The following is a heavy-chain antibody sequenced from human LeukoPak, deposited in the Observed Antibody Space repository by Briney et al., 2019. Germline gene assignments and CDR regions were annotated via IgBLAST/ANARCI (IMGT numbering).Heavy chain of an antibody. CDR1: GGSISSGSYY. J-gene: IGHJ4*02. D-gene: IGHD1-7*01. CDR3: ASYRYNWNSQAFEY. CDR2: IYTSGST. Sequence: PSETLSLTCTVSGGSISSGSYYWSWIRQPAGKGLEWIGRIYTSGSTNYNPSLKSRVTISVDTSKNQFSLKLSSVTAADTAVYYCASYRYNWNSQAFEYWGQGTLVTVSS. V-gene: IGHV4-61*02.